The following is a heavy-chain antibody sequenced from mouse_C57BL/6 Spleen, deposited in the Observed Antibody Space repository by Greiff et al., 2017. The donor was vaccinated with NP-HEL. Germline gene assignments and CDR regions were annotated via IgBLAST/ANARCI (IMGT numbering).Heavy chain of an antibody. CDR3: ARGGYYGSSPYYYAMDY. D-gene: IGHD1-1*01. CDR1: GYAFSSSW. V-gene: IGHV1-82*01. J-gene: IGHJ4*01. Sequence: VQLQESGPELVKPGASVKISCKASGYAFSSSWMNWVKQRPGKGLEWIGRIYPGDGDTNYNGKFKGKATLTADKSSSTAYMQLSSLTSEDSAVYFCARGGYYGSSPYYYAMDYWGQGTSVTVSS. CDR2: IYPGDGDT.